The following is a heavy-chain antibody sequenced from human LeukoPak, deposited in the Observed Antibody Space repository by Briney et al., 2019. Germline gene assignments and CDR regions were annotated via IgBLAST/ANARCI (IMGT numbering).Heavy chain of an antibody. V-gene: IGHV3-21*01. D-gene: IGHD3-22*01. Sequence: GGSLGLSCAASGFTFSSYSMNWVRQAPGKGLEWVSSISSSSSYIYYADSVKGRFTISRDNAKNSLYLQMNSLRAEDTAVYYCARAVRDYYDSSGSESFDYWGQGTLVTVSS. CDR1: GFTFSSYS. CDR2: ISSSSSYI. CDR3: ARAVRDYYDSSGSESFDY. J-gene: IGHJ4*02.